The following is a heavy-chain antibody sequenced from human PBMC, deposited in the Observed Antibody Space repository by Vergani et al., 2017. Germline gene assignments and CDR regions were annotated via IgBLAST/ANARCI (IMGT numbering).Heavy chain of an antibody. D-gene: IGHD3-9*01. CDR1: GFTFSSYG. V-gene: IGHV3-33*08. J-gene: IGHJ6*03. CDR3: ARGRYFDWGYMDV. CDR2: IWYDGSNK. Sequence: QVQLVESGGGVVQPGRSLRLSCAASGFTFSSYGMHWVRQAPGKGLEWVAVIWYDGSNKYYADSVQGRFTISRDNSQNTLYLQMNSLRAEDTAVYYCARGRYFDWGYMDVWGKGTTVTVSS.